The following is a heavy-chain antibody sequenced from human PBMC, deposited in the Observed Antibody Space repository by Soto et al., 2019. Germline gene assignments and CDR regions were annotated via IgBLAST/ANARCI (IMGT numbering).Heavy chain of an antibody. D-gene: IGHD2-15*01. CDR2: IYHSGNT. V-gene: IGHV4-30-4*01. Sequence: SETLSLTCTVSGGSISSDDYYWSWIRQPPGKGLEWVGYIYHSGNTYYNPSLKSRVTISVDTSKNQFSLKLSSVTAADTVVYYCARVVPANYYYAMDVWGQGTTVTVS. J-gene: IGHJ6*02. CDR3: ARVVPANYYYAMDV. CDR1: GGSISSDDYY.